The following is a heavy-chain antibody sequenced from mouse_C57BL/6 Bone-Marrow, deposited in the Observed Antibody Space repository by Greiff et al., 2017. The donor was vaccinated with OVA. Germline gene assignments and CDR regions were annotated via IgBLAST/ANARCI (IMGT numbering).Heavy chain of an antibody. CDR3: ARSPTSYYFDY. J-gene: IGHJ2*01. CDR2: IYPRSGNT. Sequence: QVQLQQSGAELARPGASVKLSCKASGYTFTSYGISWVKQRTGQGLEWIGEIYPRSGNTYYNEKFKGKATLTADKSSSTAYMQLSSLTSEDSAVYFCARSPTSYYFDYWGQGTTLTVSS. D-gene: IGHD4-1*02. CDR1: GYTFTSYG. V-gene: IGHV1-81*01.